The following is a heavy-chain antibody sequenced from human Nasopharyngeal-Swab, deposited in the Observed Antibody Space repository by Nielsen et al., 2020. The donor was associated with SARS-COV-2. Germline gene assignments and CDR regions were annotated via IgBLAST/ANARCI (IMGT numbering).Heavy chain of an antibody. CDR2: IRSSTSYI. CDR1: GFIFSTYT. J-gene: IGHJ4*02. Sequence: GESLKISCAASGFIFSTYTMNWVRQAPGKGLECLASIRSSTSYIYDADSVKGRFTISRDNAKNSLYLQMNSLRTEDTAVYYCATSGYSSGWIFWGQGTLVTVSS. CDR3: ATSGYSSGWIF. D-gene: IGHD6-19*01. V-gene: IGHV3-21*01.